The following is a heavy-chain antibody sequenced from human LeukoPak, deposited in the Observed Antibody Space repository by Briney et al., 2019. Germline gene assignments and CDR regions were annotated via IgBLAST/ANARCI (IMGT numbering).Heavy chain of an antibody. CDR1: GXTFTHYW. CDR3: ARPSYCSGGTCHSGEQDY. CDR2: IYPSDSDT. Sequence: NHGESLKISCKGSGXTFTHYWIGWVRQMPGKGLEWMGIIYPSDSDTRYSPSFQGQVTISVDKSISTAYLQWSSLKASDTAMYYCARPSYCSGGTCHSGEQDYWGQGTLVSVSS. V-gene: IGHV5-51*01. D-gene: IGHD2-15*01. J-gene: IGHJ4*02.